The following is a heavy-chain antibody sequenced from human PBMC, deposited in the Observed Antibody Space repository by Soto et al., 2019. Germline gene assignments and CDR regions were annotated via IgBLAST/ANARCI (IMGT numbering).Heavy chain of an antibody. Sequence: EVQLVESGGGLVKPGGSLRLSCAASGFTFSSYSMNWVRQAPGKGLEWVSSISSSSSYIYYADSVKGRFTISRDNAKDSLYLQMNSLRAEDTAVYYCARDPPRDMGTRALYYYYGMDVWGQGTTVTVSS. CDR1: GFTFSSYS. CDR2: ISSSSSYI. V-gene: IGHV3-21*01. CDR3: ARDPPRDMGTRALYYYYGMDV. J-gene: IGHJ6*02. D-gene: IGHD2-8*02.